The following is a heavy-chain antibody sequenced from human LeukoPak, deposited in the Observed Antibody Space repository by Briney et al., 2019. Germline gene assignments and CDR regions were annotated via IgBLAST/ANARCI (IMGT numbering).Heavy chain of an antibody. J-gene: IGHJ4*02. CDR2: IKQDGSEK. CDR3: ARFGKARIVGATRGYFDY. D-gene: IGHD1-26*01. V-gene: IGHV3-7*01. CDR1: GFTFSSYW. Sequence: PGGSLRLSCAASGFTFSSYWMSWVRQAPGKGLEWVANIKQDGSEKYYVDSVKGRFTISRDNAKNSLYLQMNSLRAEDTAVYYCARFGKARIVGATRGYFDYWGQGTLVTVSS.